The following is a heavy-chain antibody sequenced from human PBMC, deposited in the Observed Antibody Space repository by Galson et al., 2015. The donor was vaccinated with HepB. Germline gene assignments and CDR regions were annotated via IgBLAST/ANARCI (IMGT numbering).Heavy chain of an antibody. D-gene: IGHD6-19*01. CDR3: TRDMRPFTSGWRAFDI. J-gene: IGHJ3*02. V-gene: IGHV4-59*01. CDR2: IYNCGST. CDR1: GGSISSYY. Sequence: SETLSLTCTVSGGSISSYYWSWIRQPPGKGLEWIGYIYNCGSTNYNPSLKSRVTISVDTAKNQFSLKLRSVTAADTAVYYCTRDMRPFTSGWRAFDIWGQGTMVTVSS.